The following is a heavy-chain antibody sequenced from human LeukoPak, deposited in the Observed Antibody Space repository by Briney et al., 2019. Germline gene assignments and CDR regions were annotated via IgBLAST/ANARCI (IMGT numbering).Heavy chain of an antibody. CDR2: IRYDGGNK. V-gene: IGHV3-30*02. CDR3: AKGPGPLSLTWFDH. CDR1: GFTFSSYG. Sequence: GGSLRLSCAASGFTFSSYGMHWVRQAPGKGLEWVAFIRYDGGNKYYADSVKGRFTISRDNSKNTLYLQMNSLRAEDTAVYYCAKGPGPLSLTWFDHWGQGTLVTVSS. J-gene: IGHJ5*02. D-gene: IGHD3-16*02.